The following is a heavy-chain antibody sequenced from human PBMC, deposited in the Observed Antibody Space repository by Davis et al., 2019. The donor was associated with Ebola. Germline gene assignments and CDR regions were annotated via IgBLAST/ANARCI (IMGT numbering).Heavy chain of an antibody. CDR1: GGSINSYY. CDR3: ARHPDVSGYFY. D-gene: IGHD3-3*01. J-gene: IGHJ4*02. V-gene: IGHV4-59*08. Sequence: MPSETLSLTCTVSGGSINSYYWSWIRQPPGKGLEWIGYIHYSGSTNYNPSLKSRVTISVDTSKNQFSLKVTSVTAADTAVYYCARHPDVSGYFYWGQGTLVTVSS. CDR2: IHYSGST.